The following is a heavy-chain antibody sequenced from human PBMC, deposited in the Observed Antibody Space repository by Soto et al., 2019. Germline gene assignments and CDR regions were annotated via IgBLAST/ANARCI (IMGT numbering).Heavy chain of an antibody. CDR1: GFTFSSYS. D-gene: IGHD3-10*01. V-gene: IGHV3-64D*08. CDR2: ISSNGGST. Sequence: LRLSCSASGFTFSSYSMHWVRQAPGKGLEYVSAISSNGGSTYYADSVKGRFTISRDNSKNTLYLQMSSLRAEDTAVYYCVKGGLWFGELLYGRFDYWGQGTLVTVSS. J-gene: IGHJ4*02. CDR3: VKGGLWFGELLYGRFDY.